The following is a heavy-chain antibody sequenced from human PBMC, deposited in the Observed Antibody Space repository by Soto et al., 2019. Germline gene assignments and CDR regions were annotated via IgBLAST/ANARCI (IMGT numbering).Heavy chain of an antibody. CDR1: GFTFSSYG. V-gene: IGHV3-30*18. J-gene: IGHJ6*02. CDR2: ISYDGSNN. CDR3: AKAYRIGRGGYYFYYYGIDV. Sequence: GGSLRLSCAASGFTFSSYGMHWVRQAPGKGLEWVAVISYDGSNNYYADSVKGRFTISRDNSKNTLYLQMNSLRAEDTAVYYCAKAYRIGRGGYYFYYYGIDVWGQGTTVTVSS. D-gene: IGHD5-12*01.